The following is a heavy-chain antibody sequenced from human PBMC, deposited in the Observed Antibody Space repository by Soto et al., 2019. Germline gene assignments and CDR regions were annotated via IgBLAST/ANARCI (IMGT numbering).Heavy chain of an antibody. CDR2: ISGSGGST. J-gene: IGHJ4*02. V-gene: IGHV3-23*01. Sequence: GGSLRLSCAASGFTFSSYAMSWVRQAPGKGLEWVSAISGSGGSTYYADSVKGRFTISRDNSKNTLYLQMNSLRAEDTAVYYCAKDLVQTEKPHAYYDFWTVFDYWGQGTLVTVSS. CDR3: AKDLVQTEKPHAYYDFWTVFDY. CDR1: GFTFSSYA. D-gene: IGHD3-3*01.